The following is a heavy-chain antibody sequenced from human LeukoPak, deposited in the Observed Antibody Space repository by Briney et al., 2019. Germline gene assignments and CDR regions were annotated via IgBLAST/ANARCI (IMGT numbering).Heavy chain of an antibody. CDR1: GGSISSGSYY. V-gene: IGHV4-61*01. CDR3: ARRKRIAAAGTEAFDI. Sequence: SETLSLTCTVSGGSISSGSYYWSWIRQPPGKGLEWIGYIYYSGSTNYNPSLKSRVTISVDTSKNQFSLKLSSVTAADTAVYYCARRKRIAAAGTEAFDIWGQRTMVTVSS. CDR2: IYYSGST. D-gene: IGHD6-13*01. J-gene: IGHJ3*02.